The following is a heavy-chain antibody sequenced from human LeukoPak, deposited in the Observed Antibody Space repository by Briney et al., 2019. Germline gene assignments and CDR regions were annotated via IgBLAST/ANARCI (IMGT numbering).Heavy chain of an antibody. Sequence: GGPLRLSCAASGFTFSSYAMSWVRQAPGKGLEWVSAISGSGGSTYYADSVKGRFTISRDNSKNTLYLQMNSLRAEDTAVYYCAKGDYDSSGYYYPIYYFDYWGQGTLVTVSS. J-gene: IGHJ4*02. CDR1: GFTFSSYA. V-gene: IGHV3-23*01. CDR2: ISGSGGST. CDR3: AKGDYDSSGYYYPIYYFDY. D-gene: IGHD3-22*01.